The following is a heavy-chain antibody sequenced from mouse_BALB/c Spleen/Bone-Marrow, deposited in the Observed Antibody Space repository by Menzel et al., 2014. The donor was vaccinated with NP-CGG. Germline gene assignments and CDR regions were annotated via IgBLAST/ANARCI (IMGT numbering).Heavy chain of an antibody. V-gene: IGHV14-3*02. CDR1: GLNIKDTY. CDR2: IDPANGNT. J-gene: IGHJ4*01. Sequence: VHVQQSGAELVKPGASVKLSCTASGLNIKDTYMHWVKQRPEQGLEWIGRIDPANGNTKYDPKFQGKATITADTSSNTAYLQLSSLTSEDTAVYYCAGGWLPSYAMDYWGQGTSVTVSS. CDR3: AGGWLPSYAMDY. D-gene: IGHD2-2*01.